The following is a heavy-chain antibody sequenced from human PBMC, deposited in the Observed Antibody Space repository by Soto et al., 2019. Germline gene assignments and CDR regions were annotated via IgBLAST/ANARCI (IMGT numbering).Heavy chain of an antibody. D-gene: IGHD4-17*01. CDR2: IYYSGST. CDR1: GGSISSYY. CDR3: ARVTIDYGDYYYYGMDV. J-gene: IGHJ6*02. V-gene: IGHV4-59*01. Sequence: QVQLQESGPGLVKPSETLSLTCTVSGGSISSYYWSWIRQPPGKGLEWIGYIYYSGSTNYNPSLKSRVTISVDTSKHQFSLQLSSVTAADTAVYYCARVTIDYGDYYYYGMDVWGQGTTVTVSS.